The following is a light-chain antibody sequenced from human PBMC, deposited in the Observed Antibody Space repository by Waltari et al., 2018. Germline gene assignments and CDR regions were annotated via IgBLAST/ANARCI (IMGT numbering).Light chain of an antibody. CDR3: HHYGSSPQT. Sequence: EIVLTQSPGTLSLSPGEGATLSCRASQSFSSSYLAWYQQKPGQAPRLLIYGTFTRATCVPDRFSGSGSGTDFTLTISRLEPEDFAVYYCHHYGSSPQTFGQGTKLEIK. J-gene: IGKJ2*01. CDR1: QSFSSSY. V-gene: IGKV3-20*01. CDR2: GTF.